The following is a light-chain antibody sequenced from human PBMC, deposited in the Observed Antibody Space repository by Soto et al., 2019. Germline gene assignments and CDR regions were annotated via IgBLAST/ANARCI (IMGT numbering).Light chain of an antibody. Sequence: EILLTQSPATLSFSPGEKANLSCRASQSVSSYLAWYQQKPGQAPRLLIYDASNRATGIPARFSGSGSGTDFTLTISSLEPEDFAVYYCQQRSNWPTFGQGTRLEIK. CDR3: QQRSNWPT. CDR1: QSVSSY. J-gene: IGKJ5*01. CDR2: DAS. V-gene: IGKV3-11*01.